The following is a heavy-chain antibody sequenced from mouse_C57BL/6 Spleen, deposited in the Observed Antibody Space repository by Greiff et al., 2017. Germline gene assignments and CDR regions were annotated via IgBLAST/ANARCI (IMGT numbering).Heavy chain of an antibody. CDR1: GFTFSDYG. J-gene: IGHJ2*01. V-gene: IGHV5-17*01. CDR2: ISSGSSTI. Sequence: EVKLMESGGGLVKPGGSLKLSCAASGFTFSDYGMHWVRQAPEKGLEWVAYISSGSSTIYYADTVKGRFTISRDNAKNTLFLQMTSLRSEDTAMYYCAKSTTVVANLDYWGQGTTLTVSS. CDR3: AKSTTVVANLDY. D-gene: IGHD1-1*01.